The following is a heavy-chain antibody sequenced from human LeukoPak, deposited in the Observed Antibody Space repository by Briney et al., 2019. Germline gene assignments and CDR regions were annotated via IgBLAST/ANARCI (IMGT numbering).Heavy chain of an antibody. CDR3: AKEGYGSGSSYYYYYYMDV. V-gene: IGHV3-23*01. CDR1: GFTFSSYA. CDR2: ISGSGGST. Sequence: GGSLRLSCAASGFTFSSYAMSWARQAPGKGLEWVSAISGSGGSTYYADSVKGRFTISRDNSKNTLYLQMNSLRAEDTAVYYCAKEGYGSGSSYYYYYYMDVWGKGTTVTVSS. D-gene: IGHD3-10*01. J-gene: IGHJ6*03.